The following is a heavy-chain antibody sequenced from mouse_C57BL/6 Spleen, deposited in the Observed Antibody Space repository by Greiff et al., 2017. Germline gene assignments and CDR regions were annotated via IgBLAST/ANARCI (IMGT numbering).Heavy chain of an antibody. J-gene: IGHJ3*01. CDR3: ARDVSGDSYYGFAY. V-gene: IGHV5-4*01. Sequence: DVTLVESGGGLVKPGGSLKLSCAASGFTFSSYAMSWVRQTPEKRLEWVATSSDGGSYTYYPDNVKGRFTISRDNAKNTLYLQMSHLKSEDTAMYSCARDVSGDSYYGFAYWGQGTLVTVSA. CDR2: SSDGGSYT. D-gene: IGHD2-12*01. CDR1: GFTFSSYA.